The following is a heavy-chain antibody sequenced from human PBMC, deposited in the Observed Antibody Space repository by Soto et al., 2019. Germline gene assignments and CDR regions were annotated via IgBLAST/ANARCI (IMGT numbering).Heavy chain of an antibody. Sequence: QVQLQESGPGLVKPSQTLSLTCTVSGGDITSAGFYWSWIRQHPEKGLEWIGYIYYSGDTFYNPSLKSRLTISLDTSKNQFFLKLTSVTAADTAVYYCAREGTNWGQGTLVTVSS. CDR3: AREGTN. V-gene: IGHV4-31*03. D-gene: IGHD2-2*01. CDR2: IYYSGDT. J-gene: IGHJ4*02. CDR1: GGDITSAGFY.